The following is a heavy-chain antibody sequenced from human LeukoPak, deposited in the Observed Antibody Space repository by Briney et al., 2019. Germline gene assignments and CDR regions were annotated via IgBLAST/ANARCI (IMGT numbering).Heavy chain of an antibody. D-gene: IGHD3-10*02. CDR1: VGSISSYY. CDR3: ARDSYVPNYYYGMDV. CDR2: IYYSGST. V-gene: IGHV4-59*12. Sequence: SETLSLTCTVSVGSISSYYWSWIRQPPGKGLERIGHIYYSGSTNYNPSLKSRVTISVDTSKNQFSLKLSSVTAADTAVYYCARDSYVPNYYYGMDVWGQGTTVTVSS. J-gene: IGHJ6*02.